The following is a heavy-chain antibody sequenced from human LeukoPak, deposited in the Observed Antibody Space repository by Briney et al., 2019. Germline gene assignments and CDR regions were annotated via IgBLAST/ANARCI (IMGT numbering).Heavy chain of an antibody. D-gene: IGHD7-27*01. Sequence: GGSLRLSCAASGFTFDDYAMHWVRQAPGKGLEWVSGISWNSGSIGYADSVKGRFTISRDNAKNSLYLQMNSLRAEDTALYYCAKDILGPFDYWGQGTLVTVSS. V-gene: IGHV3-9*01. CDR1: GFTFDDYA. J-gene: IGHJ4*02. CDR3: AKDILGPFDY. CDR2: ISWNSGSI.